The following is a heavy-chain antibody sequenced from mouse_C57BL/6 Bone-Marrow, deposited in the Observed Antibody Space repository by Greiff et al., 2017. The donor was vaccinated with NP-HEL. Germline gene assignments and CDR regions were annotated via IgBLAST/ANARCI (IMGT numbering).Heavy chain of an antibody. D-gene: IGHD1-1*01. V-gene: IGHV2-2*01. CDR1: GFSLTSYG. CDR3: ARGRGLLDY. Sequence: VQLVESGPGLVQPSQSLSITCTVSGFSLTSYGVHWVRQSPGKGLEWLGVIWSGGSTDYNAAFISRLSISKDNSKSQVFFKMNSLQADDTAIYYCARGRGLLDYWGQGTTLTVSS. J-gene: IGHJ2*01. CDR2: IWSGGST.